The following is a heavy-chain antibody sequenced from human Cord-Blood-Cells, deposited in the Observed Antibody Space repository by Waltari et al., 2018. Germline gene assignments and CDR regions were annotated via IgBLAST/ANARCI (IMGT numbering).Heavy chain of an antibody. J-gene: IGHJ5*02. D-gene: IGHD3-9*01. CDR1: GHSISSGYY. CDR3: ARDWAKNSVLVIQGSGWFDP. V-gene: IGHV4-38-2*02. CDR2: IYHSGST. Sequence: QVQLQESGQGLVKPSETLSLTCAVSGHSISSGYYWGWIRQPPGTGLEWIGSIYHSGSTYYNPSLKSRVTISVDTSKNQFSLKLSSVTAADTAVYYCARDWAKNSVLVIQGSGWFDPWGQGTLVTVSS.